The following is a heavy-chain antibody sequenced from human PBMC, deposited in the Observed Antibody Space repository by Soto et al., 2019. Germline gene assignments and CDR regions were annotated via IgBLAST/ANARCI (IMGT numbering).Heavy chain of an antibody. D-gene: IGHD2-2*03. Sequence: SETLSLTCTVSGGSISSNSYYWGWIRQPPGKGLEWIGAIYYNDNTHYNPSLLSRVTISVDTSKNEFSLRLNSVTAADTAVYYCVRLNGYCVSTKCRGYYGMDVWGQGTTVTVSS. J-gene: IGHJ6*02. CDR1: GGSISSNSYY. CDR2: IYYNDNT. V-gene: IGHV4-39*01. CDR3: VRLNGYCVSTKCRGYYGMDV.